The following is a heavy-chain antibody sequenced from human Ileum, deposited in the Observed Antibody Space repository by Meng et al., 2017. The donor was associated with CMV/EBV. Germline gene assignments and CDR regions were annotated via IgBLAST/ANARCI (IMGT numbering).Heavy chain of an antibody. CDR3: ARGDWVGYCPNVFCFNNWFDP. CDR1: GFSFRDYY. CDR2: ISSNESVI. Sequence: GESLKISCAASGFSFRDYYMTWIRQAPGKGLEWISSISSNESVIYYGDSVKGRFTIARDNAKNTLHLQMSSLRAEDTAVYYCARGDWVGYCPNVFCFNNWFDPWGQGTLVTVSS. J-gene: IGHJ5*02. V-gene: IGHV3-11*01. D-gene: IGHD2-8*01.